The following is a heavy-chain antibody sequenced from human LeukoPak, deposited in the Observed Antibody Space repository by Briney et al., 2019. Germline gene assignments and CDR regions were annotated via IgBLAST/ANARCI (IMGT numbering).Heavy chain of an antibody. V-gene: IGHV3-23*01. Sequence: GGSLRLSCAASGFTFSSYAMSWVRQAPGKGLEWVSAISGSGGSTYYAGSVKGRFTISRDNSKNTLYLLMNSLRAEDTAVYYCARPPPAVVTRVWFDPWGQGTLVTVSS. J-gene: IGHJ5*02. CDR1: GFTFSSYA. CDR2: ISGSGGST. D-gene: IGHD4-23*01. CDR3: ARPPPAVVTRVWFDP.